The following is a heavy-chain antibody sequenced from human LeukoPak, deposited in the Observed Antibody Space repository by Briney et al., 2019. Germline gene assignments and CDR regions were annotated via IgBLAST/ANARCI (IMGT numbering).Heavy chain of an antibody. CDR3: ARDQYCSSTSCRDYYYYMDV. D-gene: IGHD2-2*01. V-gene: IGHV4-39*07. CDR1: GGSISSSSYY. Sequence: SETLSLTCTVSGGSISSSSYYWGWIRQPPGKGLEWIGSIYYSGSTYYNPSLKSRVTISVDTSKNQFSLKLSSVTAADTAVYYCARDQYCSSTSCRDYYYYMDVWGKGTTVTVSS. J-gene: IGHJ6*03. CDR2: IYYSGST.